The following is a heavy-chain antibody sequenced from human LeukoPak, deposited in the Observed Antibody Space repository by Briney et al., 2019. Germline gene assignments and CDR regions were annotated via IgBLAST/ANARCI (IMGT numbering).Heavy chain of an antibody. V-gene: IGHV3-23*01. Sequence: GGSLRLSCAASGFTFSSYAMSWVRQAPGKGLEWVSAISGSGGSTYYADSVQGRFTISRDNSKNTLYLQMNSLRAEDTAVYYCAKDHTEQLVGGPFDYWGQGTLVTVSS. J-gene: IGHJ4*02. CDR1: GFTFSSYA. CDR2: ISGSGGST. CDR3: AKDHTEQLVGGPFDY. D-gene: IGHD6-6*01.